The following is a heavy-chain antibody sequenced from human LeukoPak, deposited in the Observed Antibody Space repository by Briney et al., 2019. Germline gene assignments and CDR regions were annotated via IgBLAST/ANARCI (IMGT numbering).Heavy chain of an antibody. Sequence: ASVKVSCKVSGYTLTELSMHWVRQAPGKGLEWMGGFDPEDGETIYAQKFRGRVTMTEDTSTDTAYMELSSLRSEDTAVYYCATSRGDSSGYYSSPFDYWGQGTLVTVSS. CDR2: FDPEDGET. D-gene: IGHD3-22*01. CDR1: GYTLTELS. J-gene: IGHJ4*02. CDR3: ATSRGDSSGYYSSPFDY. V-gene: IGHV1-24*01.